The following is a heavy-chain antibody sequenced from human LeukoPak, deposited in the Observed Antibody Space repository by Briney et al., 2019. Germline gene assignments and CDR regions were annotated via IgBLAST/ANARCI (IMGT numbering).Heavy chain of an antibody. Sequence: GGSLRLSCAASGFTFSSYEMNWVHQAPGKGLEWVSYISSSGSTIYYADSVKGRFTISRDNAKNSLYLQMNSLRAEDTAVYYCARLARTYYYDSSGYYSDYWGQGTLVTVSS. CDR1: GFTFSSYE. J-gene: IGHJ4*02. V-gene: IGHV3-48*03. CDR3: ARLARTYYYDSSGYYSDY. CDR2: ISSSGSTI. D-gene: IGHD3-22*01.